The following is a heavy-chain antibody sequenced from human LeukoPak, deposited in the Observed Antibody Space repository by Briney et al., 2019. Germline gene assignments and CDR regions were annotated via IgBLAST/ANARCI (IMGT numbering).Heavy chain of an antibody. CDR2: ITASGTAM. CDR3: ASSGSYRFDY. D-gene: IGHD1-26*01. CDR1: GFTVSSNY. J-gene: IGHJ4*02. Sequence: GGSLRLSCAASGFTVSSNYMSWVRQAPGKGLEWVSHITASGTAMFYADSVKGRFTISRDNAKNSLYLQMNSLRDEDTAVYYCASSGSYRFDYWGQGTLVTVSS. V-gene: IGHV3-48*02.